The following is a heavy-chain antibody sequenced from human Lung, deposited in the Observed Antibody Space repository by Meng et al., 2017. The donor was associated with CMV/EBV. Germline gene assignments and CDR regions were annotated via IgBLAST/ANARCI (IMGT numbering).Heavy chain of an antibody. Sequence: GESLKTPLVGSGFPSSDHYMAWVRQAPGKGLEWVGRCRNKDNSHTTENAASVKGRFTISRDDSESSLYLQMTSLKAEDTAVYFCARVGSNNWIIDYSGQGXQVTVSS. CDR1: GFPSSDHY. CDR3: ARVGSNNWIIDY. J-gene: IGHJ4*02. CDR2: CRNKDNSHTT. V-gene: IGHV3-72*01. D-gene: IGHD1-20*01.